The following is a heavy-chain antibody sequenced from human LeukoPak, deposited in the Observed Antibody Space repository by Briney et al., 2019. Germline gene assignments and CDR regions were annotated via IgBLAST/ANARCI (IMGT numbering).Heavy chain of an antibody. J-gene: IGHJ6*03. V-gene: IGHV4-61*02. CDR3: ARDRVGQQLVGRKNNYYYMDV. Sequence: PSETLSLTCTVSGVSISSGSYYWSWIRQPAGKGLEWIGRIYTSGSTNYNPSLKSRVTISVDTSKNQFSLKLSSVTAADTAVYYCARDRVGQQLVGRKNNYYYMDVWGKGTTVTISS. CDR2: IYTSGST. D-gene: IGHD6-13*01. CDR1: GVSISSGSYY.